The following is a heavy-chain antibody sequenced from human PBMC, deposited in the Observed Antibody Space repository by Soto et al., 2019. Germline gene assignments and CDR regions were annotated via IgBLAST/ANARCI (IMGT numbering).Heavy chain of an antibody. J-gene: IGHJ6*02. CDR2: IIPIFGTA. CDR3: ARDRVKEQLVAYYGMDV. CDR1: GGTFSSYA. D-gene: IGHD6-6*01. Sequence: ASVKVSCKASGGTFSSYAISWVRQAPGQGLEWMGGIIPIFGTANYAQKFQGRVTITADESTSTAYMELSSLRSEDTAVYYCARDRVKEQLVAYYGMDVWGQGTTVTVSS. V-gene: IGHV1-69*13.